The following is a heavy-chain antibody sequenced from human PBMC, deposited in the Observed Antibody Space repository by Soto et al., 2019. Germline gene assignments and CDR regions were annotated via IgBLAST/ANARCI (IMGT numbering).Heavy chain of an antibody. CDR1: GYTFTSYD. D-gene: IGHD2-2*03. Sequence: QVQLVQSGAEVKRPGASVKVSCKASGYTFTSYDFNWVRQAPGQGLEWMGWVNPNSGNTDYEQKFQGIVTMTMNPSIRTAYMELSSLRSEDTAVYYCARASYLDPAFDIWGQGTMVTVSS. V-gene: IGHV1-8*01. CDR2: VNPNSGNT. J-gene: IGHJ3*02. CDR3: ARASYLDPAFDI.